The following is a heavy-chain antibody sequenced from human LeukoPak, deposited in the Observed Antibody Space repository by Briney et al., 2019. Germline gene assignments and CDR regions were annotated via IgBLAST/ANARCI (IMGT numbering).Heavy chain of an antibody. V-gene: IGHV3-30*02. D-gene: IGHD3-16*02. J-gene: IGHJ3*02. CDR1: GFTFSSYG. CDR3: AATTPSYYDYVWGSYRLALGAFDI. CDR2: IRYDRSNK. Sequence: GGSLRLSCAASGFTFSSYGMHWVRQAPGKGLEWVAFIRYDRSNKYYADSVKGRFTISRDNSKNTLYLQMSSLRAEDTAVYYCAATTPSYYDYVWGSYRLALGAFDIWGQGTMVTVSS.